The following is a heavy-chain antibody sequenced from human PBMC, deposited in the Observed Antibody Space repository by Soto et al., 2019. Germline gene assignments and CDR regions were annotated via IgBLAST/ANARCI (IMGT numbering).Heavy chain of an antibody. CDR3: ARHPSGGFDY. J-gene: IGHJ4*02. CDR2: IYYSGST. D-gene: IGHD3-10*01. V-gene: IGHV4-39*01. Sequence: QLQLEESGPGLVKPSETLSLTCTVSGGSISSSSYYWGWIRQPPGKGLEWIGSIYYSGSTYYNPSLKSRVTISVDTSKNQFSLKLSSVTAADTAVYYCARHPSGGFDYWGQGTLVTVSS. CDR1: GGSISSSSYY.